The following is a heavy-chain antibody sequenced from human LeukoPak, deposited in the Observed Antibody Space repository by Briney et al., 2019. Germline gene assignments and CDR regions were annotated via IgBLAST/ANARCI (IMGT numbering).Heavy chain of an antibody. CDR1: GFTFSSYA. CDR3: ASLEMATT. V-gene: IGHV3-30-3*01. Sequence: GGSLRLSRAASGFTFSSYAMHWVRQAPGKGLEWVAVISYDGSNKYYADSVKGRFTISRDNSKNTLYLQMNSLRAEDTAVYYCASLEMATTWGQGTLVTVSS. J-gene: IGHJ4*02. CDR2: ISYDGSNK. D-gene: IGHD5-24*01.